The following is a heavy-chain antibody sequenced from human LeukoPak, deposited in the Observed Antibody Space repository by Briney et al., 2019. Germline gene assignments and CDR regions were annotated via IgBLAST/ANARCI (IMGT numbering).Heavy chain of an antibody. CDR2: IKHDGSEK. CDR3: ARDPYSSTWSYGMDV. CDR1: GFTFSTYW. J-gene: IGHJ6*02. Sequence: PGGSLRLSCAASGFTFSTYWMSWVRQAPGKGLEWVANIKHDGSEKVYVDSVKGRFTISRDNAQNSLFLQMNALRAEDTAVYYCARDPYSSTWSYGMDVWGQGTTVTVSS. V-gene: IGHV3-7*05. D-gene: IGHD6-13*01.